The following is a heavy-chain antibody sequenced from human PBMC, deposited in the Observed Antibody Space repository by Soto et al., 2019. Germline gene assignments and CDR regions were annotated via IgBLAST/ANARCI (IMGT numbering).Heavy chain of an antibody. CDR2: ISYDGSNK. V-gene: IGHV3-30*18. J-gene: IGHJ4*02. Sequence: GGSLRLSCAASGFTFNSYGMHWVRQAPGKGLEWVAVISYDGSNKYYADSVKGRFTISRDNSKNTLYLQMNSLRAEDTAVYYCAKFFGYSYGHIDYWGQGTLVTVSS. CDR3: AKFFGYSYGHIDY. CDR1: GFTFNSYG. D-gene: IGHD5-18*01.